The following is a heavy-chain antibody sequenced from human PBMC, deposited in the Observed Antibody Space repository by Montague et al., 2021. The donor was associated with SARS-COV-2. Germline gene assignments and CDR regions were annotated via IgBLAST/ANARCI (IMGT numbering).Heavy chain of an antibody. J-gene: IGHJ5*02. CDR3: AGAVSVRRAVNWFDP. Sequence: SETLSLTCTVSGGSMNDHYWAWIRQPPGTGLDWLAYIYYSGGINSNASLKSRASMSVDTSKNQFSLKLTSVTAADTAVYYCAGAVSVRRAVNWFDPWGQGTLVTVSS. CDR1: GGSMNDHY. V-gene: IGHV4-59*11. D-gene: IGHD3-10*01. CDR2: IYYSGGI.